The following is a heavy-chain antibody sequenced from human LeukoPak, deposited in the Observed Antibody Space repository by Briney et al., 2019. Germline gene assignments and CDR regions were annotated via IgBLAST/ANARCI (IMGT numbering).Heavy chain of an antibody. V-gene: IGHV4-4*07. J-gene: IGHJ5*02. D-gene: IGHD6-19*01. Sequence: KPSETLSLTCTVSGVSISSYYWSWLRQSPGKGLEWIGRIYTSGSTNYNPSLKSRVTISVDTSKNQFSLKLSSVTAADTAVYYCARSSSSGWGFRFDPWGQGTLVTVSS. CDR3: ARSSSSGWGFRFDP. CDR1: GVSISSYY. CDR2: IYTSGST.